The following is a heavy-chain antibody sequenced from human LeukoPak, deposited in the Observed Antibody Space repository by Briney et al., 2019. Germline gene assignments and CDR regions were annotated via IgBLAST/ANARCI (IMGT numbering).Heavy chain of an antibody. J-gene: IGHJ4*02. CDR1: GGTFSSYA. V-gene: IGHV1-69*01. Sequence: SVKVSCKASGGTFSSYAISWVRRAPGQGLEWMGGIIPIFGTANYAQKFQGRVTITADESTSTAYMELSSLRSEDTAVYYCARGGYCSSTSCYFDYWGQGTLVTVSS. D-gene: IGHD2-2*01. CDR2: IIPIFGTA. CDR3: ARGGYCSSTSCYFDY.